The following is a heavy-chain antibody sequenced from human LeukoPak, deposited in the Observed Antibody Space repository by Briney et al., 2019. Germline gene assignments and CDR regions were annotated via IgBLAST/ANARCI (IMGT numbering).Heavy chain of an antibody. J-gene: IGHJ3*02. Sequence: ASVKVSCTASGYTFTAYYMHWVRQAPGQGLEWMGWINPNSGGTNYAKKFQGRVTMTSNTSISTAYMELSRLRSDDTAVYYFARSEQWLDAFDIWGQGTMVTVSS. D-gene: IGHD6-19*01. CDR2: INPNSGGT. CDR3: ARSEQWLDAFDI. V-gene: IGHV1-2*02. CDR1: GYTFTAYY.